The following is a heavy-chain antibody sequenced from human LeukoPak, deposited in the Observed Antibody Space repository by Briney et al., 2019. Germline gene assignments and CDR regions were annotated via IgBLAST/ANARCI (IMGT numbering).Heavy chain of an antibody. Sequence: GGSLRLSCAASGFTFSGSAMHWVRQASGKGLEWVGRIRSKANSYATAYAASVKGRFTISRDDSKNTAYLQMNSLKTEDTAVYYCTSRYCSGGSCFFDWGQGTLVTVSS. D-gene: IGHD2-15*01. CDR2: IRSKANSYAT. J-gene: IGHJ4*02. CDR3: TSRYCSGGSCFFD. V-gene: IGHV3-73*01. CDR1: GFTFSGSA.